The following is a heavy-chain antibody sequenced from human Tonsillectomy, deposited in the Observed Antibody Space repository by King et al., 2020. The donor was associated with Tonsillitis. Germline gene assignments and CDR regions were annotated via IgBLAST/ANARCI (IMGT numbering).Heavy chain of an antibody. CDR2: IIPIFGKT. V-gene: IGHV1-69*01. CDR1: GGTFSSYA. J-gene: IGHJ4*02. CDR3: ARDSIAAAGTDY. Sequence: VQLVQSGAEVKRPGSSVKVSCKTSGGTFSSYALNWVRQAPGQGLEWMGVIIPIFGKTNYAQKFQGRVTITADDYTSIAYMELSSLRSEDTAVYYCARDSIAAAGTDYWGQGTLVTVSS. D-gene: IGHD6-13*01.